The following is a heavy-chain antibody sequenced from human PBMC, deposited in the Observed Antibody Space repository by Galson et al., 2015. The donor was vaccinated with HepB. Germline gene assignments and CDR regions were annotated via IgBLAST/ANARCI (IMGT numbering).Heavy chain of an antibody. CDR3: ARPLDYCDSSGYAGYYFDY. Sequence: SCKASGFTFTSSAVQWVRQARGQRLEWIGWIVVGSGNTNYAQKFQERVTITRDMSTSTAYMELSSLRSEDTAVYYCARPLDYCDSSGYAGYYFDYWGQGTLVTVSS. V-gene: IGHV1-58*01. CDR2: IVVGSGNT. CDR1: GFTFTSSA. D-gene: IGHD3-22*01. J-gene: IGHJ4*02.